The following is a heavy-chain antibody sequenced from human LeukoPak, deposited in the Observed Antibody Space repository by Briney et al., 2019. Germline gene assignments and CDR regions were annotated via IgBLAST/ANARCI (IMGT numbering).Heavy chain of an antibody. V-gene: IGHV3-30*04. J-gene: IGHJ6*04. Sequence: PGRSLRLTCAASGFTFSSYAMHWVRQAPGKGLEWEAVISYDGSNKYYADSVKGRFTISRDNSKNTLYLQMNSLRAEDTAVYYCARDLVPAAEYYYYYGMDVWGKGTTVTVSS. CDR1: GFTFSSYA. CDR2: ISYDGSNK. D-gene: IGHD6-13*01. CDR3: ARDLVPAAEYYYYYGMDV.